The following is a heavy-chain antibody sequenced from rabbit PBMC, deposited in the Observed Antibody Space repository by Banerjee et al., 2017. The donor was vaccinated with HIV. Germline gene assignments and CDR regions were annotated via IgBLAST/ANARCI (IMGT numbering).Heavy chain of an antibody. D-gene: IGHD1-1*01. CDR3: ARDLVAVIGWNFNL. CDR2: INIVTGKS. V-gene: IGHV1S45*01. Sequence: QEQLVESGGGLVKPGASLTLTCKASGFSLNDKDVMCWVRQAPGKGLEWIACINIVTGKSVYASWALGRFIMSRTSSTTVTLQMTSLTVADTATYFCARDLVAVIGWNFNLWGPGTLVTVS. CDR1: GFSLNDKDV. J-gene: IGHJ4*01.